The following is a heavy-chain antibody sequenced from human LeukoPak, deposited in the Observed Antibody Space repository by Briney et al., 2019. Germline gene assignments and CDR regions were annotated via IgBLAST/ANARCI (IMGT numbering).Heavy chain of an antibody. Sequence: GGSLRLSCAASGFTFSSYAMNWVRQAPGKGLEWVSSISRSGESTFYADSVRGRFTISRDNSKNTVSLQMESLRAEDTALYYCAKDYAVGSIDYWGQGALVTVSS. CDR3: AKDYAVGSIDY. D-gene: IGHD3-16*01. V-gene: IGHV3-23*01. CDR1: GFTFSSYA. J-gene: IGHJ4*02. CDR2: ISRSGEST.